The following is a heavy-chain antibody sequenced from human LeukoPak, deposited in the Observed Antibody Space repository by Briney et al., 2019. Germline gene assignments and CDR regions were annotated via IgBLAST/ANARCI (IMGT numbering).Heavy chain of an antibody. CDR2: ISSSSSYI. CDR3: AREVAAAANDY. CDR1: GFTFSSYS. Sequence: GGSLRLSCAASGFTFSSYSMNWVRQAPGKGLEWVSSISSSSSYIYYADSVKGRFAISRDNAKNSLYLQMNSLRAEDTAVYYCAREVAAAANDYWGQGTLVTVSS. J-gene: IGHJ4*02. V-gene: IGHV3-21*01. D-gene: IGHD6-13*01.